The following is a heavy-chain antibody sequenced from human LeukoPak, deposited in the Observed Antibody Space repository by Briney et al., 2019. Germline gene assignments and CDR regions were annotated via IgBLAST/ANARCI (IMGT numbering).Heavy chain of an antibody. CDR1: GRSISSSSYY. V-gene: IGHV4-39*01. Sequence: SETLSLTCTVSGRSISSSSYYWGWIRQPPGKGLEWIGSIYYSGSTYYNPSLKSRVTISVDTSKNQFSLKLSSVTAADTAVYYCARTYDFWSGPGLYYFDYWGQGTLVTVSS. D-gene: IGHD3-3*01. J-gene: IGHJ4*02. CDR3: ARTYDFWSGPGLYYFDY. CDR2: IYYSGST.